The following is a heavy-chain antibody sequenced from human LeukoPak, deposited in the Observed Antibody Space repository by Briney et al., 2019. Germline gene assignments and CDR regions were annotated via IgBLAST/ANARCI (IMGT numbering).Heavy chain of an antibody. CDR3: ARGGHYDFWSGYRYFQH. Sequence: GGSLRLSCAASGFTFNNHALTWVRQTPGKGLECVSAISGDGISPYYADSVKGRFTISRDNAKNSLYLQMNSLRAEDTAVYYCARGGHYDFWSGYRYFQHWGQGTLVTVSS. CDR1: GFTFNNHA. D-gene: IGHD3-3*01. V-gene: IGHV3-21*01. CDR2: ISGDGISP. J-gene: IGHJ1*01.